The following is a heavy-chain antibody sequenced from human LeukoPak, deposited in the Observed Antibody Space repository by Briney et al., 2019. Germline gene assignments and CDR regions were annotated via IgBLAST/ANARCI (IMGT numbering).Heavy chain of an antibody. D-gene: IGHD3-22*01. J-gene: IGHJ3*02. CDR1: GFTFSRYW. CDR2: IKQDGSEK. CDR3: ARFTMGYYDSSGYYYVRIAAFDI. Sequence: GGSLRLSCAASGFTFSRYWMSWVRQAPGKGLEWVANIKQDGSEKDYVDSVKGRFTISRDNAKNSLYLQMDSLRAEDTAVYYCARFTMGYYDSSGYYYVRIAAFDIWGQGTMVTVSS. V-gene: IGHV3-7*01.